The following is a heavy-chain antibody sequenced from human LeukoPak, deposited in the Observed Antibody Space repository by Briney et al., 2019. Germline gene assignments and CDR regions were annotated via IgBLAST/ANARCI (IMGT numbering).Heavy chain of an antibody. D-gene: IGHD3-10*01. Sequence: PGGSLRLSCAASGFSFSTSAMTWVRQAPGKGLEWVANIKQDGSEKNYLDSVKGRFTISRDNAKNSLYLQMSSLRAEDTALYYCARDPWVGEYGAFDIGGQGTMVTVSA. CDR1: GFSFSTSA. J-gene: IGHJ3*02. V-gene: IGHV3-7*01. CDR2: IKQDGSEK. CDR3: ARDPWVGEYGAFDI.